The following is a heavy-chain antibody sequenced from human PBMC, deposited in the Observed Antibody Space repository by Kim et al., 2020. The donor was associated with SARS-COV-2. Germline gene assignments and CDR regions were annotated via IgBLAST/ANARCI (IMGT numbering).Heavy chain of an antibody. Sequence: YAQRLQGRVTMTADTSTSTAYMEVGSLRSDDTAVYFCARARTTATWDAFDIWGQGTMVTVSS. CDR3: ARARTTATWDAFDI. D-gene: IGHD1-1*01. J-gene: IGHJ3*02. V-gene: IGHV1-18*01.